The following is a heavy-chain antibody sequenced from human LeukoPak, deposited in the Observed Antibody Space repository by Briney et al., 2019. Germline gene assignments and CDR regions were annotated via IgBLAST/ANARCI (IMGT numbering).Heavy chain of an antibody. V-gene: IGHV4-39*07. CDR3: ASSSSGAFTYYYYYYGMDV. D-gene: IGHD3-10*01. CDR1: GGSISSSSYY. J-gene: IGHJ6*02. CDR2: IHHSGST. Sequence: SETLSLTCTVSGGSISSSSYYWDWIRQPPGEGLEWIGSIHHSGSTYYNPSLKSRVTISVDTSKNQFSLKLSSVTAADTAVYYCASSSSGAFTYYYYYYGMDVWGQGTTVTVSS.